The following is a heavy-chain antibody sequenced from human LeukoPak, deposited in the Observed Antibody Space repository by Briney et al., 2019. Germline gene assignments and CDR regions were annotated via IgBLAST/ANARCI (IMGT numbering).Heavy chain of an antibody. CDR2: IYYSGST. CDR3: ARQGLYDSTRFDY. V-gene: IGHV4-59*08. D-gene: IGHD3-22*01. J-gene: IGHJ4*02. CDR1: GGSISSYY. Sequence: SETLSLTCTVSGGSISSYYWSWIRQPPGKGLEWIGYIYYSGSTNYNPSLKSRVTISVDTSKNQFSLKLSSVTAADTAVYYCARQGLYDSTRFDYWGQGTLVTVSS.